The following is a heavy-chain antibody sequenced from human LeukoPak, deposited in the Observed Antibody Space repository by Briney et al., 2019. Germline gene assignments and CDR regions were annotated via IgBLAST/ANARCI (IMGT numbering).Heavy chain of an antibody. Sequence: PGGSLRLSCAASGFTFSSYAMSWVRQAPGKGLEWVSAISGGGDSTYYADSVKGRFTISRDNAKNSLYLQMNSLRAEDTAVYYCAREGIAVADTYYYYYMDVWGKGTWVTVSS. CDR3: AREGIAVADTYYYYYMDV. CDR1: GFTFSSYA. D-gene: IGHD6-19*01. J-gene: IGHJ6*03. V-gene: IGHV3-23*01. CDR2: ISGGGDST.